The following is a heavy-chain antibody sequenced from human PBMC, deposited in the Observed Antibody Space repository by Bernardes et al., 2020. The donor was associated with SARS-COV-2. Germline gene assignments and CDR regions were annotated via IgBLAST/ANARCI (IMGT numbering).Heavy chain of an antibody. J-gene: IGHJ4*02. CDR1: GGSISSNNFY. CDR2: LYYSVTT. CDR3: ARLRKSFLDC. V-gene: IGHV4-39*01. Sequence: SETLSLTCTVSGGSISSNNFYWGWLLQPPGKGLEWIATLYYSVTTYYNPSLKSRVTISGDTSKNQFSLKLSSVTAADTAVYYCARLRKSFLDCWGQGTLVTVSS.